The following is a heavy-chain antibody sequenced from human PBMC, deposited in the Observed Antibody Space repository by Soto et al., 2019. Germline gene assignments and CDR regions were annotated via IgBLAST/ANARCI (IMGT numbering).Heavy chain of an antibody. V-gene: IGHV1-46*03. CDR3: ARSSRGSHYMDV. CDR2: INASGGST. D-gene: IGHD3-10*01. J-gene: IGHJ6*03. CDR1: GYTFTSYG. Sequence: ASVKVSCKASGYTFTSYGISWVRQAPGQGLEWMGIINASGGSTSYAQKFQGRVTMTRDTSTSTVYMELSSLRSEDTAVYYCARSSRGSHYMDVWGKGTTVTVSS.